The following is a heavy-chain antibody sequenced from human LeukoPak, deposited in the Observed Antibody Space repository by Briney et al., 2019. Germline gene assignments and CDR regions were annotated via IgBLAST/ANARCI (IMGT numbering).Heavy chain of an antibody. D-gene: IGHD6-13*01. Sequence: GGSLRLSCAASGFTFSNYGMHWVRQAPGKGLEWVAFIRYDGSYKYYADSMKGRFTVSRDNSKNTVYLQMNSHRAEDTAVYYCAKSADIAAAGNFDYWGQGTLATVSS. J-gene: IGHJ4*02. V-gene: IGHV3-30*02. CDR2: IRYDGSYK. CDR3: AKSADIAAAGNFDY. CDR1: GFTFSNYG.